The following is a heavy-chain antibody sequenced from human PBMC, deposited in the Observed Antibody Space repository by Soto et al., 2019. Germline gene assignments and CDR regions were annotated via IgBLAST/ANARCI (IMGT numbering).Heavy chain of an antibody. CDR3: ARDDPLVVVPAAHPEGV. J-gene: IGHJ6*02. D-gene: IGHD2-2*01. V-gene: IGHV3-66*01. CDR2: IYSGGST. Sequence: PGGSLRLSCAASGFTVSSNYMSWVRQAPGKGLEWVSVIYSGGSTYYADSVKGRFTISRDNSKNTLYLQMNSLRAEDTAVYYCARDDPLVVVPAAHPEGVWGQGTTVTVSS. CDR1: GFTVSSNY.